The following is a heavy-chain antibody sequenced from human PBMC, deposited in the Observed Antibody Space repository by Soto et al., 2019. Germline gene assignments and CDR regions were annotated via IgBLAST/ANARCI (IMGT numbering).Heavy chain of an antibody. V-gene: IGHV4-61*08. CDR3: ARDMYYDFWSGYAPYGMDV. J-gene: IGHJ6*02. D-gene: IGHD3-3*01. Sequence: SETLSLTCTVSGGSISSGGYYRSWVRQHPGKGLEWIGYFFSSDNTKYNPSLKSRLTVSIDTPKNQFSLRLSSVTAADTAVYYCARDMYYDFWSGYAPYGMDVWGQGTTVTVSS. CDR1: GGSISSGGYY. CDR2: FFSSDNT.